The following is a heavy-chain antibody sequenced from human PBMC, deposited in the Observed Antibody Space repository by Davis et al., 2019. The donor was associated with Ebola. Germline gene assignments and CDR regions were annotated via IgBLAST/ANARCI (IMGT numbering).Heavy chain of an antibody. CDR1: GYTFTSYD. J-gene: IGHJ6*02. D-gene: IGHD2/OR15-2a*01. CDR2: IIPILGIA. V-gene: IGHV1-69*04. Sequence: SVKVFCKASGYTFTSYDISWVRQAPGQGLEWMGRIIPILGIANYAQKFQGRVTITADKSTSTAYMELSSLRSEDTAVYYCARSAIPSPTWNYGMDVWGQGTTVTVSS. CDR3: ARSAIPSPTWNYGMDV.